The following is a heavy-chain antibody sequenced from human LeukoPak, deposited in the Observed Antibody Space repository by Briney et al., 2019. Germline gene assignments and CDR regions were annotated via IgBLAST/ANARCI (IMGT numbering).Heavy chain of an antibody. CDR1: GFTFKNSW. V-gene: IGHV3-7*01. Sequence: GGSLRLSCAASGFTFKNSWMSWVRQAPGKGLEWVANINQDGDEKYYADSVKGRFTISRDNAKNSLYLQMNSLRAEDTAVYYCAKDWGAAAEEHWFDPWGQGTLVTVSS. CDR2: INQDGDEK. D-gene: IGHD6-13*01. CDR3: AKDWGAAAEEHWFDP. J-gene: IGHJ5*02.